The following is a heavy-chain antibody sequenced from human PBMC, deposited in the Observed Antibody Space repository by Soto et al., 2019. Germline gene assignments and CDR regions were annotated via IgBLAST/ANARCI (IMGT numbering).Heavy chain of an antibody. J-gene: IGHJ4*02. CDR3: ARDLVTIADIVVVPAAMGALDY. D-gene: IGHD2-2*01. CDR1: GGTFSIYA. V-gene: IGHV1-69*13. CDR2: IIPIFGTA. Sequence: SVKVACQASGGTFSIYAISWVRQAPGQGLEWMGGIIPIFGTANYAQKFQGRVTITADESTSTAYMELSSLRSEDTAVYCCARDLVTIADIVVVPAAMGALDYWGQGTLVPVSS.